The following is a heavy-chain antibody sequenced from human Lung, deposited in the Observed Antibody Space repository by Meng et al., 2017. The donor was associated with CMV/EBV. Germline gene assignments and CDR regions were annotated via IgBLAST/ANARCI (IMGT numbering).Heavy chain of an antibody. V-gene: IGHV3-73*01. CDR2: IRSKANSYAT. Sequence: GGSLRLXCAASGFTFSGSAMHWVRQASGKGLEWVGRIRSKANSYATAYAASVKGRFTISRDDSKNTAYLQMNSLKTEDTAVYYCTGYCSSTSCLLYYYYGMDVWDKGPRSPSPQ. CDR1: GFTFSGSA. CDR3: TGYCSSTSCLLYYYYGMDV. D-gene: IGHD2-2*01. J-gene: IGHJ6*01.